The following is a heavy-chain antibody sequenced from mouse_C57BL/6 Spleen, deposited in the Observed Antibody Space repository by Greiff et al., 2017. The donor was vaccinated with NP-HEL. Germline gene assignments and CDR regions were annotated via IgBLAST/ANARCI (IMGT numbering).Heavy chain of an antibody. CDR1: GYAFSSYW. V-gene: IGHV1-80*01. Sequence: QVQLKQSGAELVKPGASVKISCKASGYAFSSYWMNWVKQRPGKGLEWIGQIYPGDGDTNYNGKFKGKATLTADKSSSTAYMQLSSLTSEDSAVYFCARCDYGSREGFAYWGQVTLVTVSA. D-gene: IGHD1-1*01. CDR3: ARCDYGSREGFAY. J-gene: IGHJ3*01. CDR2: IYPGDGDT.